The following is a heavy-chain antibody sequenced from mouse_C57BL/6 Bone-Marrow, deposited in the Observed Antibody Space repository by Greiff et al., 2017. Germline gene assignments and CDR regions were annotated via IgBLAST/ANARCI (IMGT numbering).Heavy chain of an antibody. J-gene: IGHJ1*03. CDR3: AREKIWITTVVEGYWYFDV. CDR1: GYTFTSYW. D-gene: IGHD1-1*01. CDR2: IDPSDSYT. Sequence: QVQLQQPGAELVRPGTSVKLSCKASGYTFTSYWMHWVKQRPGQGLEWIGVIDPSDSYTNYNQKFKGKATLTVDTSSSTAYMQLSSLTSEDSAVYYCAREKIWITTVVEGYWYFDVWGTVTTVTVSS. V-gene: IGHV1-59*01.